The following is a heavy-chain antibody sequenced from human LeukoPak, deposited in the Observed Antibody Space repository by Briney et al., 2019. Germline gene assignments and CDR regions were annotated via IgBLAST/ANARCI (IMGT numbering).Heavy chain of an antibody. CDR1: GFTFSSYE. D-gene: IGHD3-9*01. CDR2: ISSSGSTI. V-gene: IGHV3-48*03. J-gene: IGHJ3*02. CDR3: ASAGYDAFDI. Sequence: GGSLRLSCAASGFTFSSYEMNRVRQAPGKGLEWVSYISSSGSTIYYADSVKGRFTISRDNAKNSLYLQMNSLRAEDTAVYYCASAGYDAFDIWGQGTMVTVSS.